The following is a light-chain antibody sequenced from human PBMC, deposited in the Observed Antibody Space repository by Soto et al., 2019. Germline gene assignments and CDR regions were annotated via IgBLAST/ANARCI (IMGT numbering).Light chain of an antibody. CDR3: QQYYSTPYT. CDR1: QSVLYSSNNKNY. J-gene: IGKJ2*01. V-gene: IGKV4-1*01. CDR2: WAS. Sequence: DNVMTQSPDSLAVSLGERATINCKSSQSVLYSSNNKNYLAWYQQKPGQPPKLLIYWASTRESGVPDRFSGSGSETDFTLTISSLQAEDVAVYYCQQYYSTPYTFGQGTKLEIK.